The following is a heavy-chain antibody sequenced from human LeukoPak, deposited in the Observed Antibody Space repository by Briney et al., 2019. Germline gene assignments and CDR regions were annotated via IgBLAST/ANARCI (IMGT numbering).Heavy chain of an antibody. CDR2: ISYDGSNK. Sequence: GRSLRLSCAASGFTFSSYAMHWVRQAPGKGLEWVAVISYDGSNKYYADSVKGRFTICRDNSKNTLYLQMNSLRAEDTAVYYCAREGLYCSGGSCYFDYRGQGTLVTVSS. V-gene: IGHV3-30-3*01. D-gene: IGHD2-15*01. CDR1: GFTFSSYA. J-gene: IGHJ4*02. CDR3: AREGLYCSGGSCYFDY.